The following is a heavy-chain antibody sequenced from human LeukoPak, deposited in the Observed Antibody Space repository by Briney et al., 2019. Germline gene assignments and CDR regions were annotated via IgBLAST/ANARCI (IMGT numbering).Heavy chain of an antibody. CDR1: GLTFSSYE. Sequence: GGSVRLSCGASGLTFSSYERNWVRQATGKGLEWVQYNSRCDSSIYYADSVKGRFTISRDNSKKSLYLQMHSLRAEDTAVYYCARDSHKFDSSGYYPDAFDIWGQGTMVTVSS. CDR2: NSRCDSSI. J-gene: IGHJ3*02. V-gene: IGHV3-48*03. CDR3: ARDSHKFDSSGYYPDAFDI. D-gene: IGHD3-22*01.